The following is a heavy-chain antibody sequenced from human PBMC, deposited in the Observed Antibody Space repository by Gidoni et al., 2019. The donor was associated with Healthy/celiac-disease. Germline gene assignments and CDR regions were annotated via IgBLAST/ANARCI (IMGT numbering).Heavy chain of an antibody. J-gene: IGHJ4*02. CDR2: ISPIFGTA. CDR1: GGTFSSYA. CDR3: ARVAAAARHFDY. Sequence: QVQLVQSGAEVKKPGSSVKVSCKASGGTFSSYAIRWVRQAPGQGLVWMGGISPIFGTANYAQKFQGRVTITADESTSTAYMELSSLRSEDTAVYYCARVAAAARHFDYWGQGTLVTVSS. V-gene: IGHV1-69*01. D-gene: IGHD6-13*01.